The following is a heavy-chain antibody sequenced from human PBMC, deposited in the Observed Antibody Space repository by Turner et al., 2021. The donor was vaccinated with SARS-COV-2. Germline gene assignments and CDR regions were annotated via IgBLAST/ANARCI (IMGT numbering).Heavy chain of an antibody. CDR1: DGSISSSSYY. D-gene: IGHD5-18*01. CDR3: ARLMDTAMDYYGTDV. Sequence: QLQLPESGPGLVKPSETLSLTCPSSDGSISSSSYYWGWIRQPPGKGLEWIGNIYYSGSAYYNPSLKRRVTISVDPSKNQFSLKLTSVTAADTAVYYCARLMDTAMDYYGTDVWGQGTTVTVSS. J-gene: IGHJ6*02. V-gene: IGHV4-39*01. CDR2: IYYSGSA.